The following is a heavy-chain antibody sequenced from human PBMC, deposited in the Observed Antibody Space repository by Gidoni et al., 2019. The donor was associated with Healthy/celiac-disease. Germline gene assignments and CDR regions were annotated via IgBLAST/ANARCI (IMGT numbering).Heavy chain of an antibody. J-gene: IGHJ4*02. Sequence: QVQLVQSGAEVKKPGSSVKVSCKASGGTFSSYAIAWVRQAPGQGLEWMGGIIPIFGAANYARKFQGRVTITADESTSTAYMELSSLRSEDTAVYYCARDREPGTYCSGGSCYSQFDYWGQGTLVTVSS. CDR1: GGTFSSYA. D-gene: IGHD2-15*01. CDR2: IIPIFGAA. CDR3: ARDREPGTYCSGGSCYSQFDY. V-gene: IGHV1-69*01.